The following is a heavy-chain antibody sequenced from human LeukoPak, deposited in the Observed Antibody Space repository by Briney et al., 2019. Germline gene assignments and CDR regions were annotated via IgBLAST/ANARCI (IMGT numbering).Heavy chain of an antibody. J-gene: IGHJ3*02. Sequence: GGSLRLSCAASGFAFSNYAMTWVRQAPGKGLEWVSTIRGSGDLSYYADSVKGRFTISRDNSKNTLYLQMSSLRAEDTAVYHCAKDRTYNWNDLFEAFDIWGQGTMVTVSS. CDR3: AKDRTYNWNDLFEAFDI. CDR1: GFAFSNYA. CDR2: IRGSGDLS. D-gene: IGHD1-20*01. V-gene: IGHV3-23*01.